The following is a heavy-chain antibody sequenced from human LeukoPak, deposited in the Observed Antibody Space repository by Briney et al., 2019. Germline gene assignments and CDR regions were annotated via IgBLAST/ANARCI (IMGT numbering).Heavy chain of an antibody. J-gene: IGHJ6*03. V-gene: IGHV4-34*01. D-gene: IGHD3-10*01. Sequence: SETLSLTCAVYGGSFSGYYWSWIRQPPGKGLEWIGEINHSGSTNYNPSLKSRVTISVDTSKNQFSLKLSSVTAADTAVYYCARGVSSGRVYYYYYMDVWGKGTTVTVSS. CDR3: ARGVSSGRVYYYYYMDV. CDR1: GGSFSGYY. CDR2: INHSGST.